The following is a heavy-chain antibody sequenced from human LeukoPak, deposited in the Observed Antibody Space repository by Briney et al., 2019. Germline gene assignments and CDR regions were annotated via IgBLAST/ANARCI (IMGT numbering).Heavy chain of an antibody. CDR2: IWYDGSNK. D-gene: IGHD3-10*01. CDR1: GFTFSSYG. Sequence: PGGSLRLSCAASGFTFSSYGMHWVRQAPGKGLEWVAVIWYDGSNKYYADSVKGRFTISRDNSKNTLYLQMNSLRAEDTAVYYCAREGPYYYGSGSYYMYAFDIWGQGTMVTVSS. V-gene: IGHV3-33*01. CDR3: AREGPYYYGSGSYYMYAFDI. J-gene: IGHJ3*02.